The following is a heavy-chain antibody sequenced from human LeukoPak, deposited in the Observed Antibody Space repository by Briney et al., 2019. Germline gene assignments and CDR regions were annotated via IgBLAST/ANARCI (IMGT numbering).Heavy chain of an antibody. D-gene: IGHD6-13*01. J-gene: IGHJ6*02. CDR2: ISSSGSTI. CDR3: ARTYSSSWYPYYYYGMDV. V-gene: IGHV3-48*03. Sequence: GGSLRLSCAASTFTFSSYKMNWVRQAPGKGLEWVSYISSSGSTIYYADSVKGRFTISRDNAKNSLYLQMNSLRAEDTAVYYCARTYSSSWYPYYYYGMDVWGQGTTVTVSS. CDR1: TFTFSSYK.